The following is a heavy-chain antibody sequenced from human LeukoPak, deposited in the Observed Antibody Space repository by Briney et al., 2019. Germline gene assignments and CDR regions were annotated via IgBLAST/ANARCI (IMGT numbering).Heavy chain of an antibody. Sequence: PSETLSLTCTVSGDSISSYYWSWIRQFPGKGLEWIGYTHYSGSTNYNPSLQSRVTMSTDTPKKQFFMKLTSVTAADTAVYYCARSSSSGYFYIDYWGQGTLVTVSS. D-gene: IGHD3-22*01. CDR3: ARSSSSGYFYIDY. J-gene: IGHJ4*02. V-gene: IGHV4-59*01. CDR1: GDSISSYY. CDR2: THYSGST.